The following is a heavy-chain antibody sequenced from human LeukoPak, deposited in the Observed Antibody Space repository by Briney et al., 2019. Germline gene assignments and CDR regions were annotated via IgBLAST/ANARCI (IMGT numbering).Heavy chain of an antibody. Sequence: PSETLSLTCTVSGGSISSYYWIWIRQPPGKGLEWIGYIYYSGSTNYNPSLKSRVTISVDTSNNQFSLKLSSVTAADTAVYYCARQDSSGPPPLWYYYYMDVWGKGTTVTVSS. CDR2: IYYSGST. CDR3: ARQDSSGPPPLWYYYYMDV. V-gene: IGHV4-59*08. J-gene: IGHJ6*03. CDR1: GGSISSYY. D-gene: IGHD3-22*01.